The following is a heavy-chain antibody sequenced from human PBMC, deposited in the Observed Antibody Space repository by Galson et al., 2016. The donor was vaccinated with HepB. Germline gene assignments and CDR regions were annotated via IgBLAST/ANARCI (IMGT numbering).Heavy chain of an antibody. Sequence: SVKVSCKASGYTFTSYAMHWVRQAPGQSLEWMAWINAGTGNTKYSQRLQGRVTITRDTSASITYMELSSLGSEDTAVYYCARGGYCISTSCYHPIDYWGQGTLVTVSS. CDR1: GYTFTSYA. J-gene: IGHJ4*02. D-gene: IGHD2-2*01. CDR3: ARGGYCISTSCYHPIDY. CDR2: INAGTGNT. V-gene: IGHV1-3*01.